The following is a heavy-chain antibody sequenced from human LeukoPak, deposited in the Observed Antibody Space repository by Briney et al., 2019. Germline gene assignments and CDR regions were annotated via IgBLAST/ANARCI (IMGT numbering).Heavy chain of an antibody. D-gene: IGHD1-26*01. V-gene: IGHV4-4*02. CDR1: GGSILTTNW. Sequence: PSETLSLTCAVSGGSILTTNWWSRVRQPPGKGLEWIGEVHLSGASNYNPSLKSRVNMSIDKSKNQLSLELTSVTAADTAIYYCTRESGAFSPFGFWGQGTLVTVSS. CDR3: TRESGAFSPFGF. J-gene: IGHJ4*02. CDR2: VHLSGAS.